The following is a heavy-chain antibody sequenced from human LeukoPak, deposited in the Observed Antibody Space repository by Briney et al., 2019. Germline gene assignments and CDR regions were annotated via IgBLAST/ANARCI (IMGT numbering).Heavy chain of an antibody. CDR1: GFTFDDYG. Sequence: GGSLRLSCAASGFTFDDYGMSWVRQAPGKGLVWVSRISGDGINTTYADSVKGRFTISRDNAKNTLYLQMNSLRAEDTAVYYCTGRNKSIDYWGQGTLVTVSS. CDR2: ISGDGINT. J-gene: IGHJ4*02. D-gene: IGHD2/OR15-2a*01. V-gene: IGHV3-74*01. CDR3: TGRNKSIDY.